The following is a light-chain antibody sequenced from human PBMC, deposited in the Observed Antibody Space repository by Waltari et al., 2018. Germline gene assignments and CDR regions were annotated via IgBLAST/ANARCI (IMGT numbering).Light chain of an antibody. CDR1: QNIDGF. CDR3: QQSYSTPLYS. Sequence: DIQMTQSPSSLSASVGDRATITCRASQNIDGFLHWYQHNPGKAPKLLIYAASTLQSGVSSRFTGSGSGTYFTLSITSLQPEDVATYYCQQSYSTPLYSFGQGTKLEIK. CDR2: AAS. J-gene: IGKJ2*01. V-gene: IGKV1-39*01.